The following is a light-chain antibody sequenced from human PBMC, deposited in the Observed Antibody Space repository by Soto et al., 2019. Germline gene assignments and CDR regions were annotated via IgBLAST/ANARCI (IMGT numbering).Light chain of an antibody. CDR1: SSDVGNYNY. CDR2: DVT. V-gene: IGLV2-11*01. J-gene: IGLJ3*02. CDR3: CSYAGSYTWV. Sequence: QSALTQPHSVSGSPGQSVTISCSGTSSDVGNYNYVSWYQHHPGKAPKLMIYDVTTRPSGVPDRFSGSKSGNTASLTISGLQAEDEAYFYCCSYAGSYTWVFGGGTKLTVL.